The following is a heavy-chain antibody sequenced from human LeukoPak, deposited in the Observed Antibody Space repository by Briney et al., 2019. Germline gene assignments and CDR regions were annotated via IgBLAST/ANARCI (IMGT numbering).Heavy chain of an antibody. Sequence: PGGSLRLSCAASGFTVSSNYMSWVRQAPGKGLEWVAFIRYDGSNKYYADSVKGRFTISRDNSKNTLYLQMNSLRAEDTAVYYCAKSSGSYYADAFDIWGQGTMVTVSS. CDR3: AKSSGSYYADAFDI. J-gene: IGHJ3*02. CDR1: GFTVSSNY. V-gene: IGHV3-30*02. CDR2: IRYDGSNK. D-gene: IGHD1-26*01.